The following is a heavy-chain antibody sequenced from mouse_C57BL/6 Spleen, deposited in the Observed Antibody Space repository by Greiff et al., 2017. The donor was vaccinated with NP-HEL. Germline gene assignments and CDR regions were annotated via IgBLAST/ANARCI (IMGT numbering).Heavy chain of an antibody. CDR2: IDPSDSYT. CDR1: GYTFTSYW. V-gene: IGHV1-69*01. Sequence: QVQLKQPGAELVMPGASVKLSCKASGYTFTSYWMHWVKQRPGQGLEWIGEIDPSDSYTNYNQKFKGKSTLTVDKSSSTAYMQLSSLTSADSAVYYCATSTMVKDWFAYWGQGTLVTVSA. CDR3: ATSTMVKDWFAY. J-gene: IGHJ3*01. D-gene: IGHD2-1*01.